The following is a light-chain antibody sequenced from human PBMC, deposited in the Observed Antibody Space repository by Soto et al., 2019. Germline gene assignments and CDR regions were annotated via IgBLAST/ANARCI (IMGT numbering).Light chain of an antibody. CDR1: SSDVGGYNY. Sequence: QSVLTQPPSASGSLGQSVTFSCTGTSSDVGGYNYVSWYQQHPGKAPKLIVYEVHKRPSGVPDRFSGSKSGNTASLTVSGLQAEDEADYYCSSYTSSSTHVFGTGTKLTVL. J-gene: IGLJ1*01. V-gene: IGLV2-8*01. CDR3: SSYTSSSTHV. CDR2: EVH.